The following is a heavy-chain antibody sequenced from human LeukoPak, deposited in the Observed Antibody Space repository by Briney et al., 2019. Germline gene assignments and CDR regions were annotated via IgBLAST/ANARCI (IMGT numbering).Heavy chain of an antibody. V-gene: IGHV4-39*01. CDR1: GGSISSSDFW. CDR2: FYYNGSP. J-gene: IGHJ4*02. Sequence: SETLSLTCSVSGGSISSSDFWWGWIRQPPGKGLEWITNFYYNGSPYYNPSLEGRVTISVDASKNQFSLKLSSVTAADTAMYYCARRGQSTAWSFDYWGQGTLVTVSS. CDR3: ARRGQSTAWSFDY. D-gene: IGHD2-8*02.